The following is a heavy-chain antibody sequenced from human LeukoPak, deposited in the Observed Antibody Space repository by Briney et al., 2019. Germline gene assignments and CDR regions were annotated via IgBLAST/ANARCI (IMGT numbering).Heavy chain of an antibody. CDR1: GGSISSGGYY. J-gene: IGHJ3*02. CDR3: ARRATYYDSSGYYYPAAFDI. D-gene: IGHD3-22*01. CDR2: INHSGST. V-gene: IGHV4-61*08. Sequence: SETLSLTCTVSGGSISSGGYYWSWIRQPPGKGLEWIGEINHSGSTNYNPSLKSRVTISVDTSKNQFSLKLSSVTAADTAVYYCARRATYYDSSGYYYPAAFDIWGQGTMVTVSS.